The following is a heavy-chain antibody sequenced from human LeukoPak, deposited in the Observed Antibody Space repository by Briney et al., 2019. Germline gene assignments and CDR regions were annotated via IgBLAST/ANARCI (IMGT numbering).Heavy chain of an antibody. D-gene: IGHD6-19*01. V-gene: IGHV1-24*01. J-gene: IGHJ3*02. Sequence: ASVKVSCKVSGYTLTELSMHWVRQAPGKGLEWMGGFDPEDGETIYAQKFQGRVTMTEDTSTDTAYMELSSLRSEDTAVYYCATVTSHDGGWYVDGAFDIWGQGTMVTDSS. CDR1: GYTLTELS. CDR2: FDPEDGET. CDR3: ATVTSHDGGWYVDGAFDI.